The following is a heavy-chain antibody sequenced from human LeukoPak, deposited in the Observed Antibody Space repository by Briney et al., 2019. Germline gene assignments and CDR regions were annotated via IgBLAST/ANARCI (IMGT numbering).Heavy chain of an antibody. CDR3: ARDQGHFGVVHDAFNI. D-gene: IGHD3-3*01. J-gene: IGHJ3*02. CDR2: INWNGGRT. CDR1: GFIFDDYG. Sequence: GGSLRLSCAASGFIFDDYGMTWVRQAPGKGLEWISGINWNGGRTGYADSVKGRFTISRDNAKNSLYLQMNSLRAEDTALYYCARDQGHFGVVHDAFNIWGQGTMVTVSS. V-gene: IGHV3-20*04.